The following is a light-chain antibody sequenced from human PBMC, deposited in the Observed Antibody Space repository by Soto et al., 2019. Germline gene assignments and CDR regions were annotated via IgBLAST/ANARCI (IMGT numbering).Light chain of an antibody. CDR3: QQFHTTPS. V-gene: IGKV1-39*01. CDR1: QSISYH. CDR2: VAS. J-gene: IGKJ2*01. Sequence: DILMAQFPSSLSASIGDRVTITCRASQSISYHVNWYQQEAGKAPKLLISVASNLQSGVPSRFTGSGSGTDFTLTISSLQPEDVATYYCQQFHTTPSFGQGTKLEIK.